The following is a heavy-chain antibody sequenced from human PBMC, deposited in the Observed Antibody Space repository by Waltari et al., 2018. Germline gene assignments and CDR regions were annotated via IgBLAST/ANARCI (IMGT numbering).Heavy chain of an antibody. J-gene: IGHJ4*02. V-gene: IGHV4-38-2*01. CDR2: IYHSGST. Sequence: QVQLQESGPGLVKPSETLSLTCAVSGFSLRRGYQWGWSRQPPGKGLEWIGSIYHSGSTYFNPSLKSRVTISVDTSKNKVSLRLSSVTAADTAVYYCARRQFMGGKIDYWGQGTLVTVSS. CDR3: ARRQFMGGKIDY. CDR1: GFSLRRGYQ. D-gene: IGHD3-16*01.